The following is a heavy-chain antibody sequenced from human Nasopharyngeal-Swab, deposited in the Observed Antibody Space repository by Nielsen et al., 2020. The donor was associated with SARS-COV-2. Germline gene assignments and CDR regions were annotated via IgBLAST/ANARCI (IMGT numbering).Heavy chain of an antibody. CDR1: GGSISSYY. D-gene: IGHD3-22*01. CDR2: IYYSGST. Sequence: SETLSLTCTVSGGSISSYYWSWIRQPPGKGLEWIGYIYYSGSTNYNPSLKSRVTISVDTSKNQFSLKLSSVTAADTVVYYCARLVSDSSGYYYPHYYYYYMDVWGKGTTVTVSS. V-gene: IGHV4-59*08. CDR3: ARLVSDSSGYYYPHYYYYYMDV. J-gene: IGHJ6*03.